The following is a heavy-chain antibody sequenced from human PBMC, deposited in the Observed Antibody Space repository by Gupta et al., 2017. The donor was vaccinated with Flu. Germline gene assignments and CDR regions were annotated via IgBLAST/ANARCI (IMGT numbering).Heavy chain of an antibody. CDR1: GSSISTSSYY. J-gene: IGHJ5*02. CDR2: IYYSGPT. D-gene: IGHD6-19*01. CDR3: ARERSAWPNWFDP. V-gene: IGHV4-39*02. Sequence: QLQLQESGPGLVKASETLSLTCTVSGSSISTSSYYWGWIRQSPGKGLEWIGSIYYSGPTYYNPSLNSRVTISLDTSKNQFSLELHSVTAADTAVYYCARERSAWPNWFDPWGQGTLVSVSS.